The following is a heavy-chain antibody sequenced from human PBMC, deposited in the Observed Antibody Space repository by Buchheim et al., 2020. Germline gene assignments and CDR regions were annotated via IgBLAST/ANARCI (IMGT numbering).Heavy chain of an antibody. V-gene: IGHV3-30*18. J-gene: IGHJ6*02. CDR2: ISYDGSTK. CDR1: GFTFSSYG. Sequence: QVQLVESGGGVVQPGRSLRLSCAASGFTFSSYGMHWVRQAPGKVLEWVAVISYDGSTKYYEDSVKGRFTISEDNSKNTLYLQMNSLRAEDTAVYYCAKSTLDDDYYYGMDVWGQGTT. CDR3: AKSTLDDDYYYGMDV. D-gene: IGHD3/OR15-3a*01.